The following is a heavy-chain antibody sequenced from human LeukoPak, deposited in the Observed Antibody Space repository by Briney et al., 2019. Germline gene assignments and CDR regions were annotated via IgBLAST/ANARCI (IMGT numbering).Heavy chain of an antibody. CDR1: GGSFSGYY. J-gene: IGHJ6*02. Sequence: PSETLSLTCAVYGGSFSGYYWSWFRQPPGKGLEWIGYIYYSGNTNYNPSLKSRVTISVDTSKNQFSLKLSSVTAADTAVYYCARHDCTSTTCYYYYGLDVWGQGTAVTVSS. V-gene: IGHV4-59*08. D-gene: IGHD2-2*01. CDR2: IYYSGNT. CDR3: ARHDCTSTTCYYYYGLDV.